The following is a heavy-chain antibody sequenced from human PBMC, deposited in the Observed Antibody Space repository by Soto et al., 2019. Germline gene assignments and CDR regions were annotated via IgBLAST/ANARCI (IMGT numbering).Heavy chain of an antibody. CDR2: NYTSGST. CDR3: ARDSSSLEDYYYGMDV. Sequence: SETLSLTCTVSGGSISSYYWSWIRQPHREGLECIGRNYTSGSTNYNSSLKSRVTMSVDTSKNEFSLKLSSVAAADSAVYYCARDSSSLEDYYYGMDVWGQGTTVTVSS. J-gene: IGHJ6*02. V-gene: IGHV4-4*07. D-gene: IGHD6-13*01. CDR1: GGSISSYY.